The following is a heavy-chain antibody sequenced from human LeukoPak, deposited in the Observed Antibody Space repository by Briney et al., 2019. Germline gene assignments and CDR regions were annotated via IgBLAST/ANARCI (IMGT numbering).Heavy chain of an antibody. CDR3: ARYDSSGYYLDY. CDR2: IYPGDSDT. V-gene: IGHV5-51*01. CDR1: GYSFTSYW. D-gene: IGHD3-22*01. Sequence: GESLKISCKGSGYSFTSYWIGCVRQMAGKGLDWMGIIYPGDSDTRYSPSFQGQVTISAGKSISTAYLQWSSLKASDTAMYYCARYDSSGYYLDYWGQGTLVTVSS. J-gene: IGHJ4*02.